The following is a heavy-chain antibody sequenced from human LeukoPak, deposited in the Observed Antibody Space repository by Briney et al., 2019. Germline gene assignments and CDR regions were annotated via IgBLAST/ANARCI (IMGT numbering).Heavy chain of an antibody. CDR3: RRGFRGLNY. J-gene: IGHJ4*02. V-gene: IGHV4-59*01. D-gene: IGHD3-10*01. CDR1: GGSISSYS. Sequence: SETLSLTCTLPGGSISSYSWSWIRQPPGKGLGWIGYIYYSGSTTYNPSLKSRVPISVDTSKKHFSFKLTSLTAAEPPVYYLRRGFRGLNYWGQGTLVTVSS. CDR2: IYYSGST.